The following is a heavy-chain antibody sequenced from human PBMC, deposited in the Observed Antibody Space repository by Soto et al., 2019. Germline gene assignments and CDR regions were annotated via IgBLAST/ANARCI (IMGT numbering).Heavy chain of an antibody. CDR3: LKIRGSWVFGNLQF. CDR2: LSYDGRNT. V-gene: IGHV3-30*18. CDR1: GFTFSNSG. D-gene: IGHD6-13*01. J-gene: IGHJ1*01. Sequence: QEQLVESGGGVVQPGRSLNLSCATSGFTFSNSGFHWVRQAPGKGLELVATLSYDGRNTHYAESVKGRFTISRDKAKKMVFLQMDTLRAEDTAVYYCLKIRGSWVFGNLQFWGHGTLVIVS.